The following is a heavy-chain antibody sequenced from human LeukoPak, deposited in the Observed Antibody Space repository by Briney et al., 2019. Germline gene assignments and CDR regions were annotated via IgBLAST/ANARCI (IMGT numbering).Heavy chain of an antibody. D-gene: IGHD2-15*01. CDR2: INPNSGGT. V-gene: IGHV1-2*02. Sequence: ASVKVSCKASGYTFTGYYIHWARQAPGQGLEWMGWINPNSGGTNYAQKFQGRVTMTRDTSITTAYMELSRLRSDDTAVYYCARAKDCSGGSCYSYCYSSMDVWGQGTTVTVS. CDR1: GYTFTGYY. CDR3: ARAKDCSGGSCYSYCYSSMDV. J-gene: IGHJ6*02.